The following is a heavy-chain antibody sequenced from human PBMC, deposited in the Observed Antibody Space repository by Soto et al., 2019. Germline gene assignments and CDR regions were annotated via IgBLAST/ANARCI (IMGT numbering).Heavy chain of an antibody. CDR2: ISYDGSNK. D-gene: IGHD3-10*01. CDR1: GFTFSSYG. V-gene: IGHV3-30*18. Sequence: QVQLVESGGGVVQPGRSLRLSCAASGFTFSSYGMHWVRQAPGKGVGWVAVISYDGSNKYYADSVKGRFTISRDNSKNTLDLQMNSLRAEDTAVYYCAKGLVWGVIDYWGQGTLVTVSS. J-gene: IGHJ4*02. CDR3: AKGLVWGVIDY.